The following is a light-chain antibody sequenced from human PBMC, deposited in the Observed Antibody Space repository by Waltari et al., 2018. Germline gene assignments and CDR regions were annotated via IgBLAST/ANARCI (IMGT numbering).Light chain of an antibody. CDR3: QAWDNYRVV. CDR1: ILGNRF. CDR2: QND. Sequence: SFELTQPPSVSVSPGQPAIITCSGDILGNRFTSWYQQEPGQSPVLVMYQNDRRPSGIPDRFSGSKSGNTATLSISDTRAMDEADYYCQAWDNYRVVFGGGTKLTVL. J-gene: IGLJ2*01. V-gene: IGLV3-1*01.